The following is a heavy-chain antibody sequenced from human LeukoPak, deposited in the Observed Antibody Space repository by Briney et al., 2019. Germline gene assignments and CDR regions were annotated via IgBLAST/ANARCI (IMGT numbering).Heavy chain of an antibody. Sequence: GGSLRLSCAASGFTFSSYWMSWVRQAPGKGLEWVSSISSSSSYIYYADSVKGRFTISRNNAKNSLYLQMNSLRAEDTAVYYCARGLANAGDYWGQGTLVTVSS. J-gene: IGHJ4*02. CDR1: GFTFSSYW. CDR3: ARGLANAGDY. CDR2: ISSSSSYI. V-gene: IGHV3-21*01. D-gene: IGHD2-8*01.